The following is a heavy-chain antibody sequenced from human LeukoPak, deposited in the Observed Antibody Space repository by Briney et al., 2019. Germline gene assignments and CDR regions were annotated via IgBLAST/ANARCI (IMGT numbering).Heavy chain of an antibody. V-gene: IGHV3-23*01. J-gene: IGHJ4*02. CDR2: IDYDGGSG. CDR3: AAVVVVAATPESDY. CDR1: GFTFSSYE. D-gene: IGHD2-15*01. Sequence: GGSLRLSCAASGFTFSSYEMNWVRQAPGKGLEWVSSIDYDGGSGHYADSVKGRFTISRDNSKNTLYLQMNSLRAEDTAVYYCAAVVVVAATPESDYWGQGTLVTVSS.